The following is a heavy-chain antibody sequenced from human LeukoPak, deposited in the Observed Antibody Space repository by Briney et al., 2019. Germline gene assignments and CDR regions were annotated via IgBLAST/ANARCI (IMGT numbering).Heavy chain of an antibody. D-gene: IGHD1-1*01. CDR3: ATMSEDNWNDGPFDY. J-gene: IGHJ4*02. CDR2: ISYDGSNK. CDR1: GFTFSSYA. V-gene: IGHV3-30-3*01. Sequence: GRSLRLSCAASGFTFSSYAMHWVRQAPGKGLEWVAVISYDGSNKYYADSVKGRFTISRDNSKNTLYLQMNSLRAEDTAVYYCATMSEDNWNDGPFDYWGQGTLVTVSS.